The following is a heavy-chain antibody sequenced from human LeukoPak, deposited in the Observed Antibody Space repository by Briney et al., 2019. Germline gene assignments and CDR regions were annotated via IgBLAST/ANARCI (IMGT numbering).Heavy chain of an antibody. J-gene: IGHJ4*02. CDR2: ISSSSSTI. Sequence: GGSLRLSCAASGFTFSSYSMNWVRQAPGKGLEWVSYISSSSSTIYYEDSVKGRFTISRDNAKNSLYLQMNSLRAEDTAVYYCARGPAPGYFDYWGQGTLVTVSS. CDR1: GFTFSSYS. D-gene: IGHD3-10*01. V-gene: IGHV3-48*04. CDR3: ARGPAPGYFDY.